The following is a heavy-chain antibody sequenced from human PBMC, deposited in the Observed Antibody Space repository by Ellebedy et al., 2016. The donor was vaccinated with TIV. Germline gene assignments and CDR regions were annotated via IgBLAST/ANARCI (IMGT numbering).Heavy chain of an antibody. CDR2: FDPDDGET. J-gene: IGHJ4*02. CDR3: ATGDPGFDY. Sequence: AASVKVSCKASGYTFTSYGISWVRQAPGKGLEWMGGFDPDDGETIYAQKFQGRVTMTEDTSTDTAYMELSSLRSEDTAVYYCATGDPGFDYWGQGTLVTVSS. V-gene: IGHV1-24*01. D-gene: IGHD5-24*01. CDR1: GYTFTSYG.